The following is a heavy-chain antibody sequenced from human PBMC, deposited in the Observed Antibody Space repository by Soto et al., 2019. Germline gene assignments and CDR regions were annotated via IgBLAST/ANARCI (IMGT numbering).Heavy chain of an antibody. CDR2: ISGSGGSR. CDR1: GFTFSSYA. Sequence: WGSLRLSCAASGFTFSSYAMSWVRQAPGKGLEWVSAISGSGGSRYYAASVKGRFTISRDNAKNSLYLQMNSLRAEDTAVYYCARDTLESNWFDPWGQGTLVTVTS. J-gene: IGHJ5*02. V-gene: IGHV3-23*01. CDR3: ARDTLESNWFDP.